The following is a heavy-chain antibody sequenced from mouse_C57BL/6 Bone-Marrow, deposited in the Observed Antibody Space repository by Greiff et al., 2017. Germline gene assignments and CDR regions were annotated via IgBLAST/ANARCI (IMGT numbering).Heavy chain of an antibody. CDR1: GYSITSGYY. CDR2: ISYDGSN. Sequence: EESGPGLVKPSQSLSLTCSVTGYSITSGYYWNWIRQFPGNKLEWMGYISYDGSNNYNPSLKNRISITRDTSKNQFFLKLNSVTTEDTATYYCAREGWDPLDYWGQGTTLTVSS. V-gene: IGHV3-6*01. J-gene: IGHJ2*01. D-gene: IGHD4-1*01. CDR3: AREGWDPLDY.